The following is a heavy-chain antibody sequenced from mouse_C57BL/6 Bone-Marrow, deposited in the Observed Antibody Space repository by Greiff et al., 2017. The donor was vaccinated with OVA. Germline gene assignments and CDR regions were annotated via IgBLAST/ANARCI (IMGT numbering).Heavy chain of an antibody. CDR1: GYTFTDYY. CDR3: ARSEGLRDCVDY. V-gene: IGHV1-76*01. J-gene: IGHJ2*01. D-gene: IGHD2-2*01. Sequence: QVQLQQSGAELVRPGASVKLSCKASGYTFTDYYISWVKQRPGQGLEWIARIYPGSGNIYYNEKFKGKATLTADKSYSTAYMQLSSLTFDDSAVYFGARSEGLRDCVDYWGQGTTLTVTS. CDR2: IYPGSGNI.